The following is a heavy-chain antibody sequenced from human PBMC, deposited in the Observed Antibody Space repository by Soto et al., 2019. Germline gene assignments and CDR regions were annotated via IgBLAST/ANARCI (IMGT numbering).Heavy chain of an antibody. CDR3: ARDDDILTGPFDY. V-gene: IGHV1-3*01. CDR1: GYTFTSYA. CDR2: INAGNGNT. J-gene: IGHJ4*02. D-gene: IGHD3-9*01. Sequence: ASVKVSCKASGYTFTSYAMHWVRQAPGQRLEWMGWINAGNGNTKYSQKFQGRVTITRDTSASTAYMELSSLRSEDTAVYYCARDDDILTGPFDYWGQGTLVTVSS.